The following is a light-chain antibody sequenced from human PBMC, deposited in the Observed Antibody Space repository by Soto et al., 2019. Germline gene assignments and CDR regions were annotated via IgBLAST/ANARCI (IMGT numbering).Light chain of an antibody. CDR1: TSVRRN. Sequence: EIVVTPSPAPLYVTPGERDPVSCRASTSVRRNLAWYQQKPGQAPRLLIYGASTRATGIPARFSGSGSGTEFTLTISSLQSEDFAVYYCHQYNNWHEWTFGQGTKVDIK. V-gene: IGKV3-15*01. CDR2: GAS. J-gene: IGKJ1*01. CDR3: HQYNNWHEWT.